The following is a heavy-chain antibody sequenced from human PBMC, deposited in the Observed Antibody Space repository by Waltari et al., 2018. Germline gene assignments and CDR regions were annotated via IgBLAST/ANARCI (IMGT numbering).Heavy chain of an antibody. CDR1: GFSLNDYF. V-gene: IGHV3-11*04. CDR3: ARHIAPFTTATFDV. Sequence: QVQLVESGGGLVKPGRSLRLSCAASGFSLNDYFMSWLRQAPGKGPEWSSYISTDSKIIHYADSVKGRFTISRDSAESALYLQLNSLRAEDTAVYYCARHIAPFTTATFDVWGQGTMVTVSS. CDR2: ISTDSKII. D-gene: IGHD3-22*01. J-gene: IGHJ3*01.